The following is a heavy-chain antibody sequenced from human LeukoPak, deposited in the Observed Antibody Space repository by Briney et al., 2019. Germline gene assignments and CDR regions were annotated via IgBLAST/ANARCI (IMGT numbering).Heavy chain of an antibody. CDR3: ATELRLGELTSQD. V-gene: IGHV3-48*04. D-gene: IGHD3-16*01. J-gene: IGHJ4*02. CDR2: IDTSSTTM. Sequence: GGSLRLSCAASGLTFSKYSMTWVRQAPGKGLEWVSFIDTSSTTMYYTDSVKGRFTISRDNAKNTLYLQMNSLRAEDTAVFYCATELRLGELTSQDWGQGTLVTVSS. CDR1: GLTFSKYS.